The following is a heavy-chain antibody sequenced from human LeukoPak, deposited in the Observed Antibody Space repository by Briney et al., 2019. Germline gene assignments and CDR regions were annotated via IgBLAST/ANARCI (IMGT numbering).Heavy chain of an antibody. D-gene: IGHD2-2*01. V-gene: IGHV1-2*02. Sequence: GASVKVSCKASGYTFSGYYMHWVRQAPGQGLEWMGWINPNSGGTNYAQKFQGRVTMTRDTSISTAYMELSRLRSDDTAVYYCARDLEDIVVVPAALTIFGVSHYYYYYMDVWGKGTTVTVSS. CDR3: ARDLEDIVVVPAALTIFGVSHYYYYYMDV. CDR1: GYTFSGYY. J-gene: IGHJ6*03. CDR2: INPNSGGT.